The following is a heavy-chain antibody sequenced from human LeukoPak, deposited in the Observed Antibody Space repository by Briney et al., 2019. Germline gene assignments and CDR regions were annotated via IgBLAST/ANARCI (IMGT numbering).Heavy chain of an antibody. D-gene: IGHD6-13*01. CDR1: GFTVSSNE. CDR2: ISGGST. Sequence: GGSLRLSCAASGFTVSSNEMSWVRQAPGKCLEWVSSISGGSTYYADSRKGRFTISRDNSKNTLHLQMNSLRAEDTALYYCAKDSSSWYPGNWFDPWGQGTLVTVSS. V-gene: IGHV3-38-3*01. CDR3: AKDSSSWYPGNWFDP. J-gene: IGHJ5*02.